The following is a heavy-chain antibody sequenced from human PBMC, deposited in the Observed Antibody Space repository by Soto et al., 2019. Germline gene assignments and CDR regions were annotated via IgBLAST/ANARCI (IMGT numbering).Heavy chain of an antibody. V-gene: IGHV1-3*01. Sequence: QVQLVQSGAEVKKPGASVKVSCKASGYTFTSYAMHWVRQAPGQRLEWMGWINAGNGNTKYSQKFQGRVTITRDTSASTAYMELISLRSDDTAVYYCARVIGGWYYFDYWGQGTLVTVSS. J-gene: IGHJ4*02. CDR3: ARVIGGWYYFDY. CDR1: GYTFTSYA. CDR2: INAGNGNT. D-gene: IGHD6-19*01.